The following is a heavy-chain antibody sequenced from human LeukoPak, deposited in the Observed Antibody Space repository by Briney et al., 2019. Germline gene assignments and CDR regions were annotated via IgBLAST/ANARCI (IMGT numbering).Heavy chain of an antibody. CDR1: GFTFSSYG. Sequence: GGSLRLSCAASGFTFSSYGMHWVRQAPGKGLEWVAVISYDGSNYYYAHSVKGRFTISRDNSKNTVFLQMNGLRAEDTAVYYCAKDGYSSGWPVDYWGQGTLVSVSS. V-gene: IGHV3-30*18. J-gene: IGHJ4*02. D-gene: IGHD6-19*01. CDR3: AKDGYSSGWPVDY. CDR2: ISYDGSNY.